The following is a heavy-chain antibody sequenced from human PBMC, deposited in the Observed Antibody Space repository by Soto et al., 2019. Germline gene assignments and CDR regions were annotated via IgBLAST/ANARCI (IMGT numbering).Heavy chain of an antibody. D-gene: IGHD1-7*01. CDR2: IIPIFGTA. CDR3: ARAPNWNYASKFDY. J-gene: IGHJ4*02. V-gene: IGHV1-69*01. Sequence: QVQLVQSGAKVKKPGASVKVSCKASGGTFSSYAISWVRKAPGQGLEWMGGIIPIFGTANYAQKFQGRVTITADESTSTAYMELSSLRSEDTAVYYCARAPNWNYASKFDYWGQGTLVTVSS. CDR1: GGTFSSYA.